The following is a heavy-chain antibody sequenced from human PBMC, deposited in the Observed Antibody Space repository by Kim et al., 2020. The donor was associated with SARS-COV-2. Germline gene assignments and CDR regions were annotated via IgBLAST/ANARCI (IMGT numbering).Heavy chain of an antibody. CDR1: GYSFTSYW. CDR2: IDPSDSYT. V-gene: IGHV5-10-1*01. CDR3: ARLSGSSHRIHYYYYGMDV. Sequence: GESLKISCKGSGYSFTSYWISWVRQMPGKGLEWMGRIDPSDSYTNYSPSFQGHVTISADKSISTAYLQWSSLKASDTAMYYCARLSGSSHRIHYYYYGMDVWGQGTTVTVSS. J-gene: IGHJ6*02. D-gene: IGHD6-13*01.